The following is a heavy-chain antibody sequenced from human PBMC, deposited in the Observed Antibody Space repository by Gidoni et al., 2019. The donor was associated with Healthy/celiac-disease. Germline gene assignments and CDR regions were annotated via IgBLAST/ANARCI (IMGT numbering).Heavy chain of an antibody. J-gene: IGHJ4*02. V-gene: IGHV3-21*01. CDR3: ARDPYSSGWAGPYYCDY. CDR2: IRSSSSSI. CDR1: GFTFSSYS. Sequence: EVQLVESGGGLVKPGGSLRLSCAASGFTFSSYSMNWVRPAPGKGMGWVSSIRSSSSSIYYADSVKGRFTISRDNAKNSLYLQMNSLRAEDTAVYYCARDPYSSGWAGPYYCDYWGQGTLVTVSS. D-gene: IGHD6-19*01.